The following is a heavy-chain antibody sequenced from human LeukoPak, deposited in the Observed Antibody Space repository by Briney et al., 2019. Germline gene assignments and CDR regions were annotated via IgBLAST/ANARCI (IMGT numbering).Heavy chain of an antibody. J-gene: IGHJ4*02. CDR1: GFTFSSYS. Sequence: GGSLRLSCVASGFTFSSYSMNWVRQAPGKGLEWVSYISTSSSTIYYADSVKGRFTISRDNAKNSLYLQMNSLRDEDTAVYYCARDRSSGITMVRGVKYYFDYWGQGTLVTVSS. V-gene: IGHV3-48*02. CDR2: ISTSSSTI. D-gene: IGHD3-10*01. CDR3: ARDRSSGITMVRGVKYYFDY.